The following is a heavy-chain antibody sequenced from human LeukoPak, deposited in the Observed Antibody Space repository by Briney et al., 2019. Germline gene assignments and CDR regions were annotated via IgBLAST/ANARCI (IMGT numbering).Heavy chain of an antibody. J-gene: IGHJ4*02. V-gene: IGHV5-51*01. CDR1: GYSFTRYW. CDR3: ARRGYGYSQPDY. CDR2: IYPGDSDT. D-gene: IGHD5-18*01. Sequence: PGESLEISCKGSGYSFTRYWIGWVRQVPGKGVEWMGMIYPGDSDTRYSPSFKGQVTISADKSISTAYLQWSSLKASDTAMYYCARRGYGYSQPDYWGQGTLVTVSS.